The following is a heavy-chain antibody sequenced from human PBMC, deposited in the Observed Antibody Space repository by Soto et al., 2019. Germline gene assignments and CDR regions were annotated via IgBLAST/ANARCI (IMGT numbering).Heavy chain of an antibody. J-gene: IGHJ6*02. CDR3: ARSRVGTYYYYGMDV. D-gene: IGHD1-26*01. CDR2: INYSGST. V-gene: IGHV4-39*07. Sequence: SETLSLTCTVSGGSISSSSYYWGWIRQPPGKGLEWIGKINYSGSTNYNPSLKSRVTISVDTSKNQFSLKLSSVTAADTAVYYCARSRVGTYYYYGMDVWGQGTTVTVSS. CDR1: GGSISSSSYY.